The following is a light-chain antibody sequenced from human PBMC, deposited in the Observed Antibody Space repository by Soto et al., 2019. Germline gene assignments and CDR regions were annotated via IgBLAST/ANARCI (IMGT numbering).Light chain of an antibody. Sequence: QSVLTQPPSVSWAPGQRVTIACTGSSSNIGAGYDVHWYQHLPGTAPKLLIYGNSNRPSGVPDRFSGSKSGTSASLAITGLQAEDEADYYCQSYDSSLSGYVVFGGGTKLTVL. CDR1: SSNIGAGYD. CDR2: GNS. CDR3: QSYDSSLSGYVV. V-gene: IGLV1-40*01. J-gene: IGLJ2*01.